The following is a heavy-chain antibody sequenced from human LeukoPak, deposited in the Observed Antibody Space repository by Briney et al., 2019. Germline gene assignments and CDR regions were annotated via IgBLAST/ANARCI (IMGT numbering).Heavy chain of an antibody. CDR3: ARHSSLLGYYIDY. V-gene: IGHV4-59*08. J-gene: IGHJ4*02. D-gene: IGHD6-6*01. CDR1: GDSISGYY. Sequence: SETLSLTCTVSGDSISGYYWSWIRQPPGKGLEWIGHVHYSGSTTYHPSLQSRVTISVDTSKKQFSLTLRSVPAADSAVYYCARHSSLLGYYIDYWGRGTMVTVSS. CDR2: VHYSGST.